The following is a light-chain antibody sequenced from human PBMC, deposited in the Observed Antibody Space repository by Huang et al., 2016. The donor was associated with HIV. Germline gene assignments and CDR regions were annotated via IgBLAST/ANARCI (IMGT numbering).Light chain of an antibody. V-gene: IGKV3-15*01. CDR1: QSVSNY. Sequence: EIVLTQSPATLSVSPGERATLSCRASQSVSNYLAWYQQRHGQAPRLLIYGASTRATGVPARFSGSGSGTEFTLTISGLQSEDVAVYYCQQYSGGYSFGQGTKVDIK. CDR2: GAS. CDR3: QQYSGGYS. J-gene: IGKJ2*03.